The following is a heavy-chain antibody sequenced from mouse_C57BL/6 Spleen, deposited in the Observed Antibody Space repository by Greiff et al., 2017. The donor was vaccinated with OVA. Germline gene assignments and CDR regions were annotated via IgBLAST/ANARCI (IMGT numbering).Heavy chain of an antibody. CDR3: ARIPYGNYDD. D-gene: IGHD2-1*01. Sequence: VQLQQSGPELVKPGASVKISCKASGYSFTGYYMNWVKQSPEKSLEWIGEINPSTGGTTYNQKFKAKATLTVDKSSSTAYMQLKSLTSEDSAVYYCARIPYGNYDDWGQGTTLTVSS. J-gene: IGHJ2*01. V-gene: IGHV1-42*01. CDR2: INPSTGGT. CDR1: GYSFTGYY.